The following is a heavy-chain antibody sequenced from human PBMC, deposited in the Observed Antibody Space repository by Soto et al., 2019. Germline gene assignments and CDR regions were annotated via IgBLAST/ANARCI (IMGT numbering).Heavy chain of an antibody. V-gene: IGHV1-2*02. J-gene: IGHJ4*02. CDR1: GYTFTGYY. CDR3: ARGALGYCSSTSCYTGMRGLFDY. Sequence: ASVKVSCKASGYTFTGYYTHWVRQAPGQGLEWMGWINPNSGGTNYAQKFQGRVTMTRDTSISTAYMELSRLRSDDTAVYYCARGALGYCSSTSCYTGMRGLFDYWGQGTLVTVSS. CDR2: INPNSGGT. D-gene: IGHD2-2*02.